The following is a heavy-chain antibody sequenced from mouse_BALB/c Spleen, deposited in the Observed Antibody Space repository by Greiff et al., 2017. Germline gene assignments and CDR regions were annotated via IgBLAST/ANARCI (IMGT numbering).Heavy chain of an antibody. Sequence: EVQLPQSGPELVKPGASLKISCKASGYSFTGYTMNWVKQSHGKNLEWIGLINPYNGGTSYNQKFKGKATVTVDKSSSTAYMELLSLTSEDSAVYYCARGGDDYDGAWCDGWGAGTTVTVAS. J-gene: IGHJ1*01. CDR1: GYSFTGYT. CDR3: ARGGDDYDGAWCDG. D-gene: IGHD2-4*01. CDR2: INPYNGGT. V-gene: IGHV1-18*01.